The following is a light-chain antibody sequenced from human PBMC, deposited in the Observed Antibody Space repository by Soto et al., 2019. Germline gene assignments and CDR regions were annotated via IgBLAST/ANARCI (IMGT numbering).Light chain of an antibody. Sequence: LTQPPSTSGTPGQRVTISCSGSSSNIGSSYVFWFQHLPGTAPKLLMYNNNQRPPGVPDRVSASKSGISASLAISGLRSEDEADYYCAAWDDRVSGYVFGTGTKVTVL. CDR3: AAWDDRVSGYV. CDR1: SSNIGSSY. CDR2: NNN. V-gene: IGLV1-47*02. J-gene: IGLJ1*01.